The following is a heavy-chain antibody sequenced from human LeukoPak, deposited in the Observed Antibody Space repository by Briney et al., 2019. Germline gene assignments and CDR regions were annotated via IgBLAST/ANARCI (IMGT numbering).Heavy chain of an antibody. J-gene: IGHJ4*02. V-gene: IGHV1-18*01. Sequence: ASVKVSCKASGYTFTSYGLSWVRQAPGQGLEWMGWISAYNGNTKYAQKFQGRVTITRDTSTSTAYIELRSLRSEDTAMYYCARGSTSDWPLDHWGQETLVTISS. CDR3: ARGSTSDWPLDH. D-gene: IGHD2-2*01. CDR2: ISAYNGNT. CDR1: GYTFTSYG.